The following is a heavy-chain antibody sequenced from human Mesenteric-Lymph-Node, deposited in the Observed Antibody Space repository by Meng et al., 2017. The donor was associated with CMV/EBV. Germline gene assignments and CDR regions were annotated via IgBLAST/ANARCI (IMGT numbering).Heavy chain of an antibody. V-gene: IGHV4-34*01. J-gene: IGHJ4*02. CDR3: ARVSSVSSSSL. D-gene: IGHD6-6*01. CDR2: ISHAGTT. Sequence: PPCGVYGGSIIGYFWSWIRQPPGKGLEWIGEISHAGTTNYNPSLKSRVSLSLDMSKNQFSLNLSSVTAADTAVYYCARVSSVSSSSLWGQGTLVTVSS. CDR1: GGSIIGYF.